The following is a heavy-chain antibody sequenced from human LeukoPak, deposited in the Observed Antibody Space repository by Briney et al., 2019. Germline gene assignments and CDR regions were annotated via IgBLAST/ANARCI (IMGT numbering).Heavy chain of an antibody. CDR3: ARDWRGGSYHTPSEIYYYGMDV. V-gene: IGHV4-39*07. J-gene: IGHJ6*02. CDR2: IYYSGST. Sequence: SETLSLTCTVSGGSISSSSYYWGWIRQPPGKGLEWIGSIYYSGSTYYNPSLKSRVTISVDTSKNQFSLKLSSVTAADTAVYYCARDWRGGSYHTPSEIYYYGMDVWGQGTTVTVSS. CDR1: GGSISSSSYY. D-gene: IGHD1-26*01.